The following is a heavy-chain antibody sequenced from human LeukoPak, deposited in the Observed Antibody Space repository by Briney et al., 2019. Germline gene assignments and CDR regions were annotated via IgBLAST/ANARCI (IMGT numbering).Heavy chain of an antibody. Sequence: SVKVSCKASGGTFSSYAISWVRQAPGQGLEWMGRIIPILGIANYAQKFQGRVTITADKSTSTAYMELSSLRSEDTAVYYCARDRQRWLQRKTRDYYYYGMDVWGQGTAVTVSS. CDR1: GGTFSSYA. J-gene: IGHJ6*02. V-gene: IGHV1-69*04. CDR3: ARDRQRWLQRKTRDYYYYGMDV. D-gene: IGHD5-24*01. CDR2: IIPILGIA.